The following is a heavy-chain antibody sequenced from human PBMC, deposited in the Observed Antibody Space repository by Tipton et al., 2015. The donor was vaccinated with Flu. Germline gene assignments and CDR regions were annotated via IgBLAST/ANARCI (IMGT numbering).Heavy chain of an antibody. CDR3: ARMEWTVTTPRYFDL. D-gene: IGHD4-17*01. CDR2: IHTSAGT. Sequence: TLSLTCSVSGDSLGGSYYWAWIRQPPGRGLEWIGNIHTSAGTYYNLSLKSRVTISIDTSKNQFSLKLSSVTAADTAVYYCARMEWTVTTPRYFDLWGRGTLVTVSS. CDR1: GDSLGGSYY. J-gene: IGHJ2*01. V-gene: IGHV4-38-2*01.